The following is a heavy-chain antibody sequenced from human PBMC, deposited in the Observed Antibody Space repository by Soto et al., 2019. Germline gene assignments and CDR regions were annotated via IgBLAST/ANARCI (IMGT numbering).Heavy chain of an antibody. Sequence: QVQRVQSGAEVKKAGASVKVSCKASGDSFSSNSIHWVRQAPGQGLEWMGWITPFNGDTSYAQKFQGRVTMTTDTSTSTVFMELRSLRFDDTAVYYCARVRVVVGATVDSWGQGTLVTVSS. CDR3: ARVRVVVGATVDS. V-gene: IGHV1-18*04. J-gene: IGHJ4*02. D-gene: IGHD2-15*01. CDR1: GDSFSSNS. CDR2: ITPFNGDT.